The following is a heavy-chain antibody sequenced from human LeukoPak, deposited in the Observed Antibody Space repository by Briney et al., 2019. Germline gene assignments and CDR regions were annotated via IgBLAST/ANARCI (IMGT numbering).Heavy chain of an antibody. CDR1: GFSFSDYY. J-gene: IGHJ4*02. CDR2: TSSSSSST. Sequence: PGGSLRLSCAASGFSFSDYYMSWIRQAPGKGLEWISYTSSSSSSTNYADSVKGRLTISRDNAKNSLYLHMNDLRAEDTAIYYCARLYYDILTGYSPLDYWGQGTLVTVSS. V-gene: IGHV3-11*03. D-gene: IGHD3-9*01. CDR3: ARLYYDILTGYSPLDY.